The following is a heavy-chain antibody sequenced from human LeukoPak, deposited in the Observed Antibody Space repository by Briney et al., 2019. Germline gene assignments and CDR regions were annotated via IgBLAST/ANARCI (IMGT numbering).Heavy chain of an antibody. CDR1: GFTVSSNY. CDR3: VTASFDY. J-gene: IGHJ4*02. V-gene: IGHV3-66*01. CDR2: IYSGGST. D-gene: IGHD5-18*01. Sequence: GGSLRLSCEASGFTVSSNYMSWVRQAPGKGLEWVSVIYSGGSTNYADSVKGRFTISRDNSKNTLYLQMNSLRAEDTAVYYCVTASFDYWGQGTLVTVSS.